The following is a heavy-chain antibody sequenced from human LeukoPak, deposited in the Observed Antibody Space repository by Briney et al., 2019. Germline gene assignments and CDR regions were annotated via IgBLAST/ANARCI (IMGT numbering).Heavy chain of an antibody. D-gene: IGHD3-3*01. Sequence: TSETLSLTCTVSGDSINSPYWSWIRQPPGKGLEWIGYIYYSGSTNYIPSRKSRVTISVDTSKNQVSLKLSSVPAADTAVYYFARDLRPRRIFGVNYYYMDVWGKGTTVTVS. CDR2: IYYSGST. J-gene: IGHJ6*03. V-gene: IGHV4-59*11. CDR3: ARDLRPRRIFGVNYYYMDV. CDR1: GDSINSPY.